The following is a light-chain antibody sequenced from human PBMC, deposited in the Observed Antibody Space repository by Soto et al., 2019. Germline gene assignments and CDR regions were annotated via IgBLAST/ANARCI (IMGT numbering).Light chain of an antibody. Sequence: DSVRTNTPRTLSLSPGERATLSCRASQRVSSSYLAWYQQKPVQSPRLLTYLSSTTPTVIPDRCSGSGYGKDLTITISRLGPAEFGVCYCHQYGRSPQWRFGEGT. V-gene: IGKV3-20*01. J-gene: IGKJ1*01. CDR3: HQYGRSPQWR. CDR2: LSS. CDR1: QRVSSSY.